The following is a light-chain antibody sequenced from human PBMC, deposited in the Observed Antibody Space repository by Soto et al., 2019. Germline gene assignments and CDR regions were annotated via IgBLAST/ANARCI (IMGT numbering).Light chain of an antibody. Sequence: QSVLTQPASWSGSPGQSITISCTGTSSDVGSYNLVSWYQQHPGKAPKVMIYEVSKRPSGVPNRFSGSKSGNTASLTISGLQAEDEADYYCCSYAGSSTYVFGTGDQGHRP. V-gene: IGLV2-23*02. CDR3: CSYAGSSTYV. J-gene: IGLJ1*01. CDR1: SSDVGSYNL. CDR2: EVS.